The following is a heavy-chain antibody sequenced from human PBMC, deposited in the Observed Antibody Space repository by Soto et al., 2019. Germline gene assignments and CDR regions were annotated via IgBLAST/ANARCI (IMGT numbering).Heavy chain of an antibody. J-gene: IGHJ5*02. CDR2: IYYSGST. CDR1: GGSVSSGSYY. Sequence: QVQLQESGPGLVKPSETLSLTCTVSGGSVSSGSYYWSWIRQPPGKGLEWIGYIYYSGSTNYNPSLKSRVTISVDTSKNQFSLKRSSVTAADTAVYYCARISSRWYWFDPWGQGTLVTVAS. CDR3: ARISSRWYWFDP. D-gene: IGHD6-13*01. V-gene: IGHV4-61*01.